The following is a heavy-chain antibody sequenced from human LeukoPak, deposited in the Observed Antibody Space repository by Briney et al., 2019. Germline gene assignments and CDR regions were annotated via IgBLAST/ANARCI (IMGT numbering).Heavy chain of an antibody. D-gene: IGHD4-17*01. CDR3: AREDRYGDYRVGYYYYYMDV. J-gene: IGHJ6*03. CDR1: GHTLPRYY. V-gene: IGHV1-2*02. Sequence: GASEKVPQKASGHTLPRYYQHWATQASGQALEWMGWINPNSGGTHHAQKLQGRVTMTTDTSTSTAYMEVKSLSSDDTAVYYCAREDRYGDYRVGYYYYYMDVWGKGTTVTVSS. CDR2: INPNSGGT.